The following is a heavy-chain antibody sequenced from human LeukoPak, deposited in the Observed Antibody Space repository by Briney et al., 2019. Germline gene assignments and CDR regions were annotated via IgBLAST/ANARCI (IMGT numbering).Heavy chain of an antibody. D-gene: IGHD5-24*01. CDR3: ARRDGYNPFDY. Sequence: SETLSLTCTVSGGSISSGGYYWSWIRQPPGKGLEWIGYIYYSGSTYYNPSLKSRVTISVDASKNQFSLKLGSVTAADTAVYYCARRDGYNPFDYWGQGTLVTVSS. CDR2: IYYSGST. V-gene: IGHV4-30-2*03. J-gene: IGHJ4*02. CDR1: GGSISSGGYY.